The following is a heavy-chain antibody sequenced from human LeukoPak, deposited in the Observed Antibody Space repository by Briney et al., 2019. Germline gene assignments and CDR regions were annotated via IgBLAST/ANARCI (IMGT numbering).Heavy chain of an antibody. Sequence: GESLKISCKASGYSFTSSWIGWVRQMPGKGLQCMGIIYPGDSDTRYSPSFRGQVTISADKSISTAYLQWSSLKASDTAMYYRVRPGSCSSTKCYHGAFDIWGQGTMVTVSS. CDR2: IYPGDSDT. CDR1: GYSFTSSW. D-gene: IGHD2-2*01. J-gene: IGHJ3*02. V-gene: IGHV5-51*01. CDR3: VRPGSCSSTKCYHGAFDI.